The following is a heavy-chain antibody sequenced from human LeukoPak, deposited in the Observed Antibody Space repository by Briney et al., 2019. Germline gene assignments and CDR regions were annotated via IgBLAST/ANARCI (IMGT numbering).Heavy chain of an antibody. D-gene: IGHD5-12*01. J-gene: IGHJ4*02. CDR2: FYPGDSDT. CDR3: ARDSGYDSYFAY. CDR1: GYSFTSYW. V-gene: IGHV5-51*01. Sequence: GESLKISCKDSGYSFTSYWIGWVRQMPGKGLEWMGIFYPGDSDTRYSPSFQGQVTISVDKSINTAYLQWSSLKASDTAMYYCARDSGYDSYFAYWGQGTLVTVSS.